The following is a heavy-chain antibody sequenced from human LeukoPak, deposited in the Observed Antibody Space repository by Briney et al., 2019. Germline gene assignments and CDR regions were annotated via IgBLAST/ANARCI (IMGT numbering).Heavy chain of an antibody. V-gene: IGHV3-66*02. CDR2: IYSGGST. CDR3: ARGGSISFYYYYMDV. J-gene: IGHJ6*03. Sequence: GGSLRLSCPASGFTVSGNYMSWVRQAPGKGLQWVSSIYSGGSTYYADSVKGRFTISRDNSKNTLYLQMNSLRAEDTAMYYCARGGSISFYYYYMDVWGKGTTVTVS. CDR1: GFTVSGNY. D-gene: IGHD2-2*01.